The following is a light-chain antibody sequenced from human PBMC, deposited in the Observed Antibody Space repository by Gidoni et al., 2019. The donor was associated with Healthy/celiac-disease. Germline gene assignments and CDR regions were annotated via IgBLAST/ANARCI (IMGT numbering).Light chain of an antibody. Sequence: EIVMTQSPATLSVSPGERANLSCRASQSVSSNIAWYQQQPGQAPRLLIYGASTRATGIPARFSGSGSGTEFTLTISSLQSEDFAVYYCQQYNNWPPYTFGQGTKLEIK. CDR2: GAS. CDR1: QSVSSN. J-gene: IGKJ2*01. V-gene: IGKV3-15*01. CDR3: QQYNNWPPYT.